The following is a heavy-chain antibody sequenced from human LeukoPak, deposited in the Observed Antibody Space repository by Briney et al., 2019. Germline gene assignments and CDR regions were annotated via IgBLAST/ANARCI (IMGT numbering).Heavy chain of an antibody. Sequence: SQTLSLTCTVSGGSISSGGYYWSWIRQPPGKGLEWIGYIYHSGSTYYNPSLKSRVTISVDRSKNQFSLKLSSVTAADTAVYYCASMIWFGELSVFWYFDLWGRGTLVTVSS. D-gene: IGHD3-10*01. CDR2: IYHSGST. J-gene: IGHJ2*01. CDR3: ASMIWFGELSVFWYFDL. CDR1: GGSISSGGYY. V-gene: IGHV4-30-2*01.